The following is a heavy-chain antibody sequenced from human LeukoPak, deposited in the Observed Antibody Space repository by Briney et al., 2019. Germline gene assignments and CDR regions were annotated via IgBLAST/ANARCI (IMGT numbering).Heavy chain of an antibody. J-gene: IGHJ5*02. CDR1: GGSISSGGYY. Sequence: SETLSLTCTVSGGSISSGGYYWSWIRQPPGKGLEWIGYIYHSGSTYYNPSLKSRVTISVDTSKNQFSLKLSSVTAADTAVYYCARHSAKEAAATNWFDPWGQGTLVTVSS. CDR3: ARHSAKEAAATNWFDP. D-gene: IGHD6-13*01. CDR2: IYHSGST. V-gene: IGHV4-30-2*03.